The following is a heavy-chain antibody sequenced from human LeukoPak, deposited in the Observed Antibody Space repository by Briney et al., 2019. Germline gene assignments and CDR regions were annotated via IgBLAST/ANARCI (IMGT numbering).Heavy chain of an antibody. CDR1: GFTFSSYA. V-gene: IGHV3-23*01. D-gene: IGHD3-22*01. CDR2: ISGSGGST. Sequence: PGGSLRLSCAASGFTFSSYAMSWVRQAPGKGLEWVSAISGSGGSTYYADSVKGRFTISRDISRNTLHLQMNSLRAEDTAVYYCAKSNYYYDSSGYLDYWGQGTLVTVSS. J-gene: IGHJ4*02. CDR3: AKSNYYYDSSGYLDY.